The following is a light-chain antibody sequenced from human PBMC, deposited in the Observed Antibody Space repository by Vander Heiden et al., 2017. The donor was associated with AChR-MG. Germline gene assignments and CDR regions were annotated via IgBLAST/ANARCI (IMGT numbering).Light chain of an antibody. Sequence: DIVSTQSPLSLPVTPGEPASISCRSRQSLLHRNGYNLFDWYLQKPGQSPQLLIYLGSNRASGVPDRFSGSGSGTDFTLRISRVEAEDVGVYYCMQALQTPYTFGQGTKLEIE. V-gene: IGKV2-28*01. J-gene: IGKJ2*01. CDR3: MQALQTPYT. CDR1: QSLLHRNGYNL. CDR2: LGS.